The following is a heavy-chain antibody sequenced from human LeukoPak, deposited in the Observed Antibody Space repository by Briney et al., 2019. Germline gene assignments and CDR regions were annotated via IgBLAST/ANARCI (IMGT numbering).Heavy chain of an antibody. CDR3: AFTTGNYYLDS. V-gene: IGHV4-34*01. D-gene: IGHD1-26*01. J-gene: IGHJ4*02. CDR2: INHSGST. CDR1: GGSFSGYY. Sequence: SETLSLTCVVYGGSFSGYYWSWIRQPPGKGLEWIGEINHSGSTNYSPSLKSRVTVSVDTSKNQFSLKLSSVTAADTAVYYCAFTTGNYYLDSWGQGTLVTVSS.